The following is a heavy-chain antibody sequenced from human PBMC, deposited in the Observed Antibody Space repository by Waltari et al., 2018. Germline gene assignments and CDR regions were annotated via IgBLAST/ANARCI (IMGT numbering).Heavy chain of an antibody. CDR1: GYTFTDYS. CDR3: ARRPVDYRNPRFDY. D-gene: IGHD4-4*01. CDR2: VNPDSGGT. J-gene: IGHJ4*02. V-gene: IGHV1-2*02. Sequence: VQLVQSGAEVKTPGASVKVSCKASGYTFTDYSIHWVRQAPGQGLEWMGWVNPDSGGTNYAQKFQGRVTMTRDTSISTAYMELNNLGSDVTALYYCARRPVDYRNPRFDYWGQGTLVTVGS.